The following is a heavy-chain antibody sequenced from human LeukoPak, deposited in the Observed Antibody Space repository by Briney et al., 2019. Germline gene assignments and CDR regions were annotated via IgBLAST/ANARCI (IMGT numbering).Heavy chain of an antibody. CDR2: IDPSDSYT. CDR1: GYSFTSYW. Sequence: GESLKISCKGSGYSFTSYWISWVRQMPGKGLEWMGRIDPSDSYTNYSPSFQGHVTISADKSISTAYLQWSSLKASDTAVYYCARVYYYGSGSALSFDYWGQGTLVTVSS. J-gene: IGHJ4*02. D-gene: IGHD3-10*01. V-gene: IGHV5-10-1*01. CDR3: ARVYYYGSGSALSFDY.